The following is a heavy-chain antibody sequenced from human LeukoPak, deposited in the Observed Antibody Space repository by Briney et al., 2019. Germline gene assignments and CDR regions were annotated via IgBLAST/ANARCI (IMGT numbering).Heavy chain of an antibody. CDR2: INPNSGGT. D-gene: IGHD2-15*01. CDR1: GYTFTGYY. Sequence: ASVKVSCKASGYTFTGYYMHWVRQAPGQGLEWMGWINPNSGGTNYAQKFQGRVTMTRDTSISTAYMELSRLRSDDPAVYYCARVIRAWSPQDSPRYFDLWGRGTLVTVSS. V-gene: IGHV1-2*02. CDR3: ARVIRAWSPQDSPRYFDL. J-gene: IGHJ2*01.